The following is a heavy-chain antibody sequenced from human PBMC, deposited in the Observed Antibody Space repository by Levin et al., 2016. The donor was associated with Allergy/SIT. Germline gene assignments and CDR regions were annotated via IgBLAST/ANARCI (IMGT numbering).Heavy chain of an antibody. CDR3: TRDSPRYTWIQPSPMDV. V-gene: IGHV3-49*03. CDR2: IRSKAYGGTT. D-gene: IGHD5-18*01. Sequence: GESLKISCTASGFTFGDYAMSWFRQAPGKGLEWVGFIRSKAYGGTTEYAASVKGRFTISRDDSKSIAYLQMNSLKTEDTAVYYCTRDSPRYTWIQPSPMDVWGKGTTVTVSS. J-gene: IGHJ6*03. CDR1: GFTFGDYA.